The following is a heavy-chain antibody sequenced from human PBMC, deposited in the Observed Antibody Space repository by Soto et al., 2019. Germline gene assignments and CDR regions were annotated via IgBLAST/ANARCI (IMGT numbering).Heavy chain of an antibody. V-gene: IGHV1-69*13. Sequence: ASVKVSCKASGGTFSSYAISWARQAPGQGLEWMGGIIPIFGTANYAQKFQGRVTITADESTSTAYMELSSLRSEDTAVYYCSRASSLQLRDFDYWGQGTLVTGSS. CDR1: GGTFSSYA. D-gene: IGHD5-18*01. CDR2: IIPIFGTA. J-gene: IGHJ4*02. CDR3: SRASSLQLRDFDY.